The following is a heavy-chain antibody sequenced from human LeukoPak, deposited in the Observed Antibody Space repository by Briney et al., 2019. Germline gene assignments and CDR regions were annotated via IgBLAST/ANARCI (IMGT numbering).Heavy chain of an antibody. CDR1: GYTFTSYY. V-gene: IGHV1-69*13. J-gene: IGHJ3*02. D-gene: IGHD1-26*01. Sequence: ASVKVSCKASGYTFTSYYMHWVRQAPGQGLEWMGGIIPIFGTSNYAQKFQGRVTITADESTSTAYMELSSLRSEDTAVYYCANWIRRISGNYHDAFDIWGQGTVVSVFS. CDR3: ANWIRRISGNYHDAFDI. CDR2: IIPIFGTS.